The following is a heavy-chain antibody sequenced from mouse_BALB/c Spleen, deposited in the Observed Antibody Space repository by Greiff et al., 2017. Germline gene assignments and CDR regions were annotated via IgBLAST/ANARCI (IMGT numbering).Heavy chain of an antibody. D-gene: IGHD1-2*01. Sequence: VQLQQPGAELVRPGASVKLSCKASGYTFTSYWINWVKQRPGQGLEWIGNIYPSDSYTNYNQKFKDKATLTVDKSSSTAYMQLSSPTSEDSAVYYCTRSTATFDFDYWGQGTTLTVSS. V-gene: IGHV1-69*02. CDR2: IYPSDSYT. CDR3: TRSTATFDFDY. J-gene: IGHJ2*01. CDR1: GYTFTSYW.